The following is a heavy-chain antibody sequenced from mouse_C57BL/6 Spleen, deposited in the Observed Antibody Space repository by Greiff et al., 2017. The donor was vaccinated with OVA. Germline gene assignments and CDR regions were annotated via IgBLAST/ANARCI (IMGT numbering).Heavy chain of an antibody. J-gene: IGHJ2*01. CDR1: GYTFTDYY. CDR2: IYPGSGNT. V-gene: IGHV1-76*01. Sequence: QVQLQQSGAELVRPGASVKLSCKASGYTFTDYYINWVKQRPGQGLEWIARIYPGSGNTYYNEKFKGKATLTAEKSSSTAYMQLSSLTSEDSAVYFCARENYGYADYWGQGTTLTVSS. CDR3: ARENYGYADY. D-gene: IGHD2-2*01.